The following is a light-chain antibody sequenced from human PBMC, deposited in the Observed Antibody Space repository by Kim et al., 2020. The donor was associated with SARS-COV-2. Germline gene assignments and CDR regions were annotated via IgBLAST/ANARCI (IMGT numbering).Light chain of an antibody. CDR1: SSNIGKSF. V-gene: IGLV1-51*01. CDR3: AAWDYSLSAWI. CDR2: DNS. J-gene: IGLJ2*01. Sequence: QSVLTQPPSVSAAPGQKVTISCSGSSSNIGKSFVSWYQQLPGTAPKLLIFDNSQRPAWIPARFSGSRSGTSATLAITGLQTGDEADYYCAAWDYSLSAWIFGGGTKVTVL.